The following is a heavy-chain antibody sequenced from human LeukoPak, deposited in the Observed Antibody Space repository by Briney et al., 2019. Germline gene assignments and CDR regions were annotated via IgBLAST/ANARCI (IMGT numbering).Heavy chain of an antibody. CDR2: INHSGST. CDR1: GGSFSGYY. Sequence: ASETLSLTCAVYGGSFSGYYWSWIRQPPGKGLEWIGEINHSGSTNYNPSLKTRLTISLDTSKNQFSLKLSSVTAADTAVYYCARGRLVRGEFDPWGQGTLVTVSS. V-gene: IGHV4-34*01. D-gene: IGHD6-19*01. J-gene: IGHJ5*02. CDR3: ARGRLVRGEFDP.